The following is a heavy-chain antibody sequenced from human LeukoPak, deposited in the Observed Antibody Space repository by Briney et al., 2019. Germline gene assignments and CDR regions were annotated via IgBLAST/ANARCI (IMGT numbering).Heavy chain of an antibody. J-gene: IGHJ6*02. Sequence: ASVKVSCKASGYTFTSYDINWARQATGQGLEWMGWMNPNSGNTGYAQKFQGRVTMTRNTSISTAYMELSSLRSEDTAVYYCASAPYYYDSSGNHSGYYNYYYYGMDVWGQGTTVTVSS. CDR3: ASAPYYYDSSGNHSGYYNYYYYGMDV. D-gene: IGHD3-22*01. CDR1: GYTFTSYD. V-gene: IGHV1-8*01. CDR2: MNPNSGNT.